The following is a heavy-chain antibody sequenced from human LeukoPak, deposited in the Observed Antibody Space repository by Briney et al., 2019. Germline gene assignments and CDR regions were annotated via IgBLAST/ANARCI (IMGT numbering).Heavy chain of an antibody. J-gene: IGHJ4*02. CDR1: GYSFTSYW. Sequence: GESLKISCKGSGYSFTSYWIGWVRQMPGKGLEWMGIIYPGDSDTSCSPSFQGQVTISADKAISTAYLQWYSLKASDTAMYYCAAGWGTAIADYWGQGTLVTVSS. D-gene: IGHD5-18*01. V-gene: IGHV5-51*01. CDR3: AAGWGTAIADY. CDR2: IYPGDSDT.